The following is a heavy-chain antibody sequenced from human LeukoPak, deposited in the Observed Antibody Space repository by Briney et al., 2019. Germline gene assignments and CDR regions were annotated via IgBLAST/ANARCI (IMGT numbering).Heavy chain of an antibody. V-gene: IGHV1-69*06. J-gene: IGHJ4*02. D-gene: IGHD3-9*01. Sequence: SVKVSCKASGGTFSSYAISWVRQAPGQGLEWMGGIIPIFGTANYAQKFQGRVTTTADKSTSTAYMELSSLRSEDTAVYYCAREQYDILTGYYGGTFDYWGQGTLVTVSS. CDR1: GGTFSSYA. CDR2: IIPIFGTA. CDR3: AREQYDILTGYYGGTFDY.